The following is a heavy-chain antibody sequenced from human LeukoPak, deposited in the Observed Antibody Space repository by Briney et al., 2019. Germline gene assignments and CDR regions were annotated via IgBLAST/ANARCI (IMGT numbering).Heavy chain of an antibody. CDR3: ARGGKVLNTEIRGALVSRDGFDI. V-gene: IGHV1-2*02. CDR2: INPNSGRT. J-gene: IGHJ3*02. D-gene: IGHD3-10*01. Sequence: ASVTVSCKPSGYTFTGYCLNWVRQAPGQGLEWMGWINPNSGRTKFAQKIQDRVTMTRDTSISTAYMELSRLRSDDTAVYYCARGGKVLNTEIRGALVSRDGFDIWGQGTMVTVSS. CDR1: GYTFTGYC.